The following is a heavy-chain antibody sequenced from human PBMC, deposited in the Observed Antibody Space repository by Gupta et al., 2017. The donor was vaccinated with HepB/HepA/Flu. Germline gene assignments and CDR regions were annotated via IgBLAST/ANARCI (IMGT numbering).Heavy chain of an antibody. CDR3: VKEGAIADKVVANWFES. V-gene: IGHV3-33*06. CDR1: GFTFSNFG. CDR2: IWYDGSDN. Sequence: QVQLVESGGGVVQPGRSLRLSCTTSGFTFSNFGMHWVRQATGRGLEWVAVIWYDGSDNYHAEYRFTISRANSKNTLYFQMNGLRVEDTAVYYGVKEGAIADKVVANWFESWGQGTQGTVSS. D-gene: IGHD3-22*01. J-gene: IGHJ5*01.